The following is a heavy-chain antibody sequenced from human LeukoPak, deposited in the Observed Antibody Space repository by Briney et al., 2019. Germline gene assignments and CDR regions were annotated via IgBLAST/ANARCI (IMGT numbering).Heavy chain of an antibody. CDR1: GGSISSDY. V-gene: IGHV4-59*08. CDR2: INYSGIT. Sequence: PSETLSLTCTVSGGSISSDYWSWIRQPPGKGVEWIGYINYSGITKYNPSLKSRVTISLDTSKNHLALKLSSVTAADTAVYYCARHRQDRSGSFDYWGQGTLVTVSS. D-gene: IGHD3-10*01. J-gene: IGHJ4*02. CDR3: ARHRQDRSGSFDY.